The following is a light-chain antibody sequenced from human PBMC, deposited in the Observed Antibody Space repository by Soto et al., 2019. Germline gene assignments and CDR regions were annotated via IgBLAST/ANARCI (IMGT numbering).Light chain of an antibody. V-gene: IGKV3-20*01. CDR1: QSVSSSY. CDR2: DTS. J-gene: IGKJ2*01. CDR3: LQYGRSPYT. Sequence: EMVLTQSPGTLSLSPGERVTLSCRASQSVSSSYLAWYQQKPGQAPRLLIHDTSSRATGTPDRFSGSGSATDFPLTTSRLEPEDVAVYYCLQYGRSPYTFGQGTKLEI.